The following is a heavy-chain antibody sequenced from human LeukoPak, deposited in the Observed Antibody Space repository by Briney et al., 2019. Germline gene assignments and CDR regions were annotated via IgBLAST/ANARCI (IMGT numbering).Heavy chain of an antibody. CDR3: ARGGDYFDY. J-gene: IGHJ4*02. V-gene: IGHV1-69*04. CDR2: IIPILGIA. CDR1: GGTFSSYA. Sequence: SVKVSCKASGGTFSSYAISWVRQAPGQGLEWMGRIIPILGIANYAQKFQGRVTITADKSTSTAYMELSSLRSEDTAMYYCARGGDYFDYWGQGTLVTVSS.